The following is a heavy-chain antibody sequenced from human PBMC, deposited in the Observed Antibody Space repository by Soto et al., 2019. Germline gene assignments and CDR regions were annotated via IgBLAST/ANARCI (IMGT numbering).Heavy chain of an antibody. D-gene: IGHD2-21*02. CDR3: ARDVQGSRDYYFEY. J-gene: IGHJ4*02. CDR2: IKRDGSEI. Sequence: GGSLRLSCAASGFTFTSYWMSWVRQAPGKGLEWVANIKRDGSEIYYVDSVKGRFTIPRDNADNLLYLQMNSLRTEDTAVYYCARDVQGSRDYYFEYWGQGSLVTVSS. CDR1: GFTFTSYW. V-gene: IGHV3-7*03.